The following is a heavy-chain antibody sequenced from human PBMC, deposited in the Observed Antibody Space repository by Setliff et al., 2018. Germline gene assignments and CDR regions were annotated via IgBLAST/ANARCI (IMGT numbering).Heavy chain of an antibody. Sequence: PSETLSLTCTVSGYSISSGYYWGWIRQPPGKGLEWLGSFFHTGSTYYKSSLESRVTMSVDTSNNQFSLKLNSVTAADTALYFCARDNPILGATDYWGQGSLVTVSS. V-gene: IGHV4-38-2*02. CDR2: FFHTGST. CDR3: ARDNPILGATDY. D-gene: IGHD1-26*01. J-gene: IGHJ4*02. CDR1: GYSISSGYY.